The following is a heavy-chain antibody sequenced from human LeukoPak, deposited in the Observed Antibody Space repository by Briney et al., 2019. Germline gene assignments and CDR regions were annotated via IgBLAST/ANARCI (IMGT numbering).Heavy chain of an antibody. CDR3: ARDEPLDY. J-gene: IGHJ4*02. V-gene: IGHV3-30*01. Sequence: DSVKGRFTTSRDNSKNTLYLQMNSLTVEDTAVYYCARDEPLDYWGQGTLVTVSS. D-gene: IGHD1-14*01.